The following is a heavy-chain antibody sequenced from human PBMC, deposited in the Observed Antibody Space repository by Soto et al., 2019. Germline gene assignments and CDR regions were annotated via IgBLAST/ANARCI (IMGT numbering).Heavy chain of an antibody. CDR1: GFTFSSYS. J-gene: IGHJ4*02. Sequence: PGGSLRLSCAASGFTFSSYSMNWVRQAPGKGLEWVSSISSSSGCTYYADSVKGRFTISRDNAKNSLYLQMNSLRAEDTAVYYCAKDLIIRSDFDYWGQGTLVTVSS. D-gene: IGHD4-17*01. V-gene: IGHV3-21*04. CDR3: AKDLIIRSDFDY. CDR2: ISSSSGCT.